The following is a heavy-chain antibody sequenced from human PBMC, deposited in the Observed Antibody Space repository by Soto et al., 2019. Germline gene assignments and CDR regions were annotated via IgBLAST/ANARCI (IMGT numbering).Heavy chain of an antibody. J-gene: IGHJ2*01. V-gene: IGHV3-30*18. CDR3: AKGGVVPALRYFDL. D-gene: IGHD2-2*01. Sequence: QVQLVESGGRVVQLGRSLRLSCVASGFTFSSYGMHWVRQAPGKGLEWVAVISYDGSNKYYADSVKGRFTISRDNSKNTLYLQMNSLRAEDTAVYYCAKGGVVPALRYFDLWGRGTLVTVSS. CDR1: GFTFSSYG. CDR2: ISYDGSNK.